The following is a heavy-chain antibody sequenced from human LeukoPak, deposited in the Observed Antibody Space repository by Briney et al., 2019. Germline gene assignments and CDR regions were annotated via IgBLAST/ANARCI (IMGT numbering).Heavy chain of an antibody. CDR1: GGSISSYY. Sequence: SKTLSLTCTVSGGSISSYYWSWIGQPPGKGLEWIGYIYYSGSTNYNPSLKSRVTISVDTSKNQFSLKLSSVTAADTAVYYCARPGVGSGRYGAFDIWGQGTMVTVSS. CDR3: ARPGVGSGRYGAFDI. V-gene: IGHV4-59*08. CDR2: IYYSGST. J-gene: IGHJ3*02. D-gene: IGHD5-18*01.